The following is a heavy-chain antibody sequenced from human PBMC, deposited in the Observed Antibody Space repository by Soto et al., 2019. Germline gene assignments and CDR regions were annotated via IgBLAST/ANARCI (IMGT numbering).Heavy chain of an antibody. J-gene: IGHJ6*02. CDR3: ARAPVDPWGILNYCYYGMDV. D-gene: IGHD2-15*01. CDR2: TYYRSKWYN. Sequence: PSQTLSLTCAISGDSVSSNSAAWNWIRQSPSRGLEWLGRTYYRSKWYNDYAVSVKSRITINPDTSKNQFSLQLNSVTPEDTAVYYCARAPVDPWGILNYCYYGMDVWGQGTTVTVSS. V-gene: IGHV6-1*01. CDR1: GDSVSSNSAA.